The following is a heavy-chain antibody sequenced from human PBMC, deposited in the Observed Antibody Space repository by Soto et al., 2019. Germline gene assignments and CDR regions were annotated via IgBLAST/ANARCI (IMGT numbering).Heavy chain of an antibody. Sequence: QVQLVESGGGVVQPGRSLRLSCAASGFTFSSYAMHWVRQAPGKGLEWVAVISYDGSNKYYADPVKGRFTISRDNSKNTLYLPMSRLGAEDAAVYYCAKAPSDLVVVVAAHLEHYGMDVPVHRATVTVSS. CDR1: GFTFSSYA. CDR2: ISYDGSNK. J-gene: IGHJ6*02. V-gene: IGHV3-30-3*01. D-gene: IGHD2-15*01. CDR3: AKAPSDLVVVVAAHLEHYGMDV.